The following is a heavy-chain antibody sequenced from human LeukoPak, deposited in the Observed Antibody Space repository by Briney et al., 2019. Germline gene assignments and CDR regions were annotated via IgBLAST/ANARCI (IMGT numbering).Heavy chain of an antibody. Sequence: SETLSLTRTVSGGSISSGDYYWSWIRQPPGKGLEWIGYIYYSGSTYYNPSLKSRVTISVDTSKNQFSLKLSSVTAADTAVYYCARAALPYSTAGGAFDYWGQGTLVTVSS. CDR1: GGSISSGDYY. J-gene: IGHJ4*02. V-gene: IGHV4-30-4*01. CDR2: IYYSGST. D-gene: IGHD6-13*01. CDR3: ARAALPYSTAGGAFDY.